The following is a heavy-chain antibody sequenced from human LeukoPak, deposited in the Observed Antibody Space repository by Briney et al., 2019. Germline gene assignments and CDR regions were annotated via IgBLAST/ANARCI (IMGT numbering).Heavy chain of an antibody. D-gene: IGHD5-18*01. Sequence: ASVKFSCKASGYTFTSYDINWVRQATGQGLEWMGWMNPNSGNTGYAQKFQGRVTITRNTSISTAYMELSSLRSEDTAVYYCARVSMVDTAMAEDYWGQGTLVTVSS. CDR2: MNPNSGNT. J-gene: IGHJ4*02. CDR1: GYTFTSYD. V-gene: IGHV1-8*03. CDR3: ARVSMVDTAMAEDY.